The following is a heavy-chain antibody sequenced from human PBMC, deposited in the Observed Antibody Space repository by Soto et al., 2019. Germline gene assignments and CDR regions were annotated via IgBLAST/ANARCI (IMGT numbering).Heavy chain of an antibody. CDR1: VGTFSSYA. CDR2: IIPIFGTA. D-gene: IGHD6-19*01. Sequence: GASVKVSCKASVGTFSSYAISWVRQAPGQGLEWMGGIIPIFGTANYAQKFQGRVTITADESTSTAYMELSSLRAEDTAVYYCAIEWDSSGWYGGAFDIWGQGTMVTVSS. CDR3: AIEWDSSGWYGGAFDI. J-gene: IGHJ3*02. V-gene: IGHV1-69*13.